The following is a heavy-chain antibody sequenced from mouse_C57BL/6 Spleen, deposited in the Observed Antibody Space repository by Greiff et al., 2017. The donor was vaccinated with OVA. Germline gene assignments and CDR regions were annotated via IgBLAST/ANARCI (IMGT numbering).Heavy chain of an antibody. J-gene: IGHJ4*01. CDR2: ISSGSSTI. D-gene: IGHD1-1*01. Sequence: EVMLVESGGGLVKPGGSLKLSCAASGFTFSDYGMHWVRQAPEKGLEWVGYISSGSSTIYYEDKVKGRFTISRDNAKNTLFLQLTILRSEDTAMYYCARRDYGAMDYWGQGTSVTVSS. CDR1: GFTFSDYG. V-gene: IGHV5-17*01. CDR3: ARRDYGAMDY.